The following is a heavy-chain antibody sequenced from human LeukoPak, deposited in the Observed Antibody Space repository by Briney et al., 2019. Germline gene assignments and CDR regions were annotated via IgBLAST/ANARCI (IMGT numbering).Heavy chain of an antibody. CDR2: ISSSSSYI. V-gene: IGHV3-21*01. J-gene: IGHJ4*02. CDR3: ARGYSSGWPPDY. CDR1: GFTFSSYS. Sequence: GGSLRLSCAASGFTFSSYSMNWVRQAPGKGLEWVSSISSSSSYIYYAASVKGRFTISRDNAKNSLYLQTTSLRAEDTAVYYCARGYSSGWPPDYWGQGTLVTVSS. D-gene: IGHD6-19*01.